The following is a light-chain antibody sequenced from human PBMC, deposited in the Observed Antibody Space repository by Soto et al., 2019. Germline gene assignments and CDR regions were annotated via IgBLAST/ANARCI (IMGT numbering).Light chain of an antibody. CDR1: QSISSW. V-gene: IGKV1-5*01. CDR3: QQYNSYWT. CDR2: DAS. J-gene: IGKJ1*01. Sequence: DIPMTQSPSTLSASVGDRVTITCRASQSISSWLAWYQQKPGKAPKLLIYDASSLESGVPSRFSGSGSGTEFTLTISSLQPDDFATYYCQQYNSYWTFGQGTQVEIK.